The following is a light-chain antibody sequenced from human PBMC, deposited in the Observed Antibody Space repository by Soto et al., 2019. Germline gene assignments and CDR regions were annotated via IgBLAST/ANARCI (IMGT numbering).Light chain of an antibody. V-gene: IGLV1-40*01. CDR3: QSYDSSESGYV. CDR1: SSNIGAGYD. CDR2: VNT. J-gene: IGLJ1*01. Sequence: QSALTQPPSVSGAPGQRVTISCTGSSSNIGAGYDVHWYQQLPGTAPKLLIYVNTNRPSGVPGRFSGSKSGTSASLAITGLQAEDEADYYCQSYDSSESGYVFGTGTMLTVL.